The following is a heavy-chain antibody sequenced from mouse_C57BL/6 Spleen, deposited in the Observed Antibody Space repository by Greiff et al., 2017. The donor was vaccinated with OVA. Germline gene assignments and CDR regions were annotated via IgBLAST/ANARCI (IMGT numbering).Heavy chain of an antibody. CDR1: GYTYTSYG. D-gene: IGHD1-1*01. J-gene: IGHJ4*01. Sequence: EVKLVESGAELVRPGSSVKMSCKTSGYTYTSYGINWVKQRPGQGLEWIGYIYIGNGYTEYNEKFKGKATLTSDTSSSTAYMQLSSLTSEDSAIYFCARYSYGSSYRDAMDYWGQGTSVTVSS. CDR3: ARYSYGSSYRDAMDY. CDR2: IYIGNGYT. V-gene: IGHV1-58*01.